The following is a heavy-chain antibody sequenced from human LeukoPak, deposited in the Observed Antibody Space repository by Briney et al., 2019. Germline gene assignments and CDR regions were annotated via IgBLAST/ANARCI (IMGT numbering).Heavy chain of an antibody. V-gene: IGHV1-69*01. J-gene: IGHJ4*02. CDR3: ARTVDCSGGSCSYYFDY. CDR1: GFTFSSYA. D-gene: IGHD2-15*01. CDR2: IIPIFGTA. Sequence: GGSLRLSCAASGFTFSSYAISWVRQAPGQGLEWMGGIIPIFGTANYAQKFQGRVTITADESTSTAYMELSSLRSEDTAVYYCARTVDCSGGSCSYYFDYWGQGTLVTVSS.